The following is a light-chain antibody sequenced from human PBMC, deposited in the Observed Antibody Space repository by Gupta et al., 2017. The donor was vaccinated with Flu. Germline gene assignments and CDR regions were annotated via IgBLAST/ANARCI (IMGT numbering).Light chain of an antibody. J-gene: IGKJ3*01. V-gene: IGKV3-20*01. CDR3: QQYGRSPFT. CDR1: QSVSSSY. Sequence: GTRSLSPGERATLSCRASQSVSSSYVAWYQQKPGQAPRLLIYDAASRATGIPDRCSGSGSGTDFTLTISRLEPEDFAVYYCQQYGRSPFTCGPGTKVDIK. CDR2: DAA.